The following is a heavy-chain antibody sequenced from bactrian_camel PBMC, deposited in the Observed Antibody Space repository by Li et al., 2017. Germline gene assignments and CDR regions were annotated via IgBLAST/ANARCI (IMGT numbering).Heavy chain of an antibody. CDR2: IDIDRSK. D-gene: IGHD2*01. J-gene: IGHJ6*01. Sequence: DVQLVESGGGLVQPGGSLRLSCAASGFAFSSYRMSWVREAPGKEREGVAAIDIDRSKVYADSVQGRFTISRDTARNTLYLQMHSLKPEDTAMYYCAAEPAVFTYCGGGYYPSNGYWGQGTQVTVS. CDR1: GFAFSSYR. V-gene: IGHV3S10*01. CDR3: AAEPAVFTYCGGGYYPSNGY.